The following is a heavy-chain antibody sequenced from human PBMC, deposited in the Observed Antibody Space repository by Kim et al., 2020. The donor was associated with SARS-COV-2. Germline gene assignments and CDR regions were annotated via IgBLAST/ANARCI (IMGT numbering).Heavy chain of an antibody. CDR3: ARGAKSSSPGLG. Sequence: NYAQKFQGSVTITADESTSTAYMELSSLRSEDTAVYYCARGAKSSSPGLGWGQGTLVTVSS. J-gene: IGHJ4*02. D-gene: IGHD6-6*01. V-gene: IGHV1-69*01.